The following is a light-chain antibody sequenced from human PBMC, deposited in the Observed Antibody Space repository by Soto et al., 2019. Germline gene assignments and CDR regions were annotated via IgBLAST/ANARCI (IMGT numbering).Light chain of an antibody. CDR2: DVN. CDR3: WPYLGTYTPTWV. J-gene: IGLJ3*02. Sequence: QSVLTQPRSVSGSPGQSVTIFCTGTTNDVGGYNYVSWYQQHPVKAPKLIIFDVNKRPSGVPDRFSGSKSGNTAFLTISGLQAEDEAYYFCWPYLGTYTPTWVFGGGTKLTVL. V-gene: IGLV2-11*01. CDR1: TNDVGGYNY.